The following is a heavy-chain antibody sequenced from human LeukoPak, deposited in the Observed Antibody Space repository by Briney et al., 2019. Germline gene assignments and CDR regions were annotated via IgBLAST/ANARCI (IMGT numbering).Heavy chain of an antibody. J-gene: IGHJ5*02. CDR3: ARLSLLGT. Sequence: GGSLRLSCAASGFTFSSYAMHWVRQAPGKGLEWVAVISYDGSNKYYADSVKGRFTISRGNSKNTLYLQMNSLRAEDTAVYYCARLSLLGTWGQGTLVTVSS. V-gene: IGHV3-30*04. CDR1: GFTFSSYA. CDR2: ISYDGSNK. D-gene: IGHD2-15*01.